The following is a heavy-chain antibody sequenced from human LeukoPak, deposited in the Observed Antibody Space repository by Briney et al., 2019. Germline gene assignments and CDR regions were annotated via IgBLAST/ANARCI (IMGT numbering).Heavy chain of an antibody. Sequence: SETLSLTCTVSGGSISSYYWSWIRQPAGKGLEWIGRIYTSGSTYYNPSLKSRVTISVDTSKNQFSLKLSSVTAVDTAVYYCARVYYSSSYDYWYFDLWGRGTLVTVSS. V-gene: IGHV4-4*07. CDR3: ARVYYSSSYDYWYFDL. J-gene: IGHJ2*01. CDR2: IYTSGST. D-gene: IGHD6-13*01. CDR1: GGSISSYY.